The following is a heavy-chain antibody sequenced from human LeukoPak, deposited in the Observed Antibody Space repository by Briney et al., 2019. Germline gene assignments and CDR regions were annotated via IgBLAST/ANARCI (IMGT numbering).Heavy chain of an antibody. Sequence: PSETLSLTCAVYGGSFSGYYWSWIRQPPGKGLEWIGEINHSGSTNYNPSLESRVTISVDTSKNQFSLKLSSVTAADTAVYYCARGPSSSGSPGWGQGTLVTVSS. CDR2: INHSGST. D-gene: IGHD6-19*01. J-gene: IGHJ4*02. V-gene: IGHV4-34*01. CDR3: ARGPSSSGSPG. CDR1: GGSFSGYY.